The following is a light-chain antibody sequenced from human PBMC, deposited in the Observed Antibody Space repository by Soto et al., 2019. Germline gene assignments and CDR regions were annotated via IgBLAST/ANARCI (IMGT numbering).Light chain of an antibody. Sequence: ETVLTQSPGTLSLSPGERATLSCRASQDIRSNYLAWYRQTPGQAPRLLIYGASKRASGIADRFSGSGSGTDFTLIISRPEPEDFALYYCQQYDSSPWTFGQGTKVEIK. V-gene: IGKV3-20*01. J-gene: IGKJ1*01. CDR3: QQYDSSPWT. CDR1: QDIRSNY. CDR2: GAS.